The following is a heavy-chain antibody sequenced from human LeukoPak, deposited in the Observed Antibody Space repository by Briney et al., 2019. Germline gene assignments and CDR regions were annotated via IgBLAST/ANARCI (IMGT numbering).Heavy chain of an antibody. V-gene: IGHV4-34*01. CDR2: INHSGST. D-gene: IGHD3-10*01. CDR1: GGSFSGYY. J-gene: IGHJ5*02. CDR3: ARLNRGMVRGVILNWFDP. Sequence: SETLSLTCAVYGGSFSGYYWSWIRQPPGKGLEWIGEINHSGSTNYNPSLKSRVTISVDTSKNQFSLKLSSVTAADTAVYYCARLNRGMVRGVILNWFDPWGQGTLVTVSS.